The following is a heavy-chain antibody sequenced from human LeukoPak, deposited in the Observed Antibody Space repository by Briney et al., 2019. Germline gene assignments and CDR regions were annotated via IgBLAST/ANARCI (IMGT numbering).Heavy chain of an antibody. D-gene: IGHD1-14*01. CDR1: GLTFSTSG. CDR2: IGPTGSDR. J-gene: IGHJ4*02. Sequence: GGSLRLSCTASGLTFSTSGFSWVRQAPGKGLEWVASIGPTGSDRYHADSIKGRFTISRDNANNFLYLQMNSLRAEDTAVYYCATETNGRHSDSWGQGTLLTVSS. V-gene: IGHV3-21*06. CDR3: ATETNGRHSDS.